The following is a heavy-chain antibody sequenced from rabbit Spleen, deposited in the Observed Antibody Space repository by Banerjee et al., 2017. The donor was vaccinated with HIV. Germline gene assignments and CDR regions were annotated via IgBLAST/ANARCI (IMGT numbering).Heavy chain of an antibody. CDR3: ARDDAGGSDFGL. J-gene: IGHJ3*01. CDR2: IDPVFGIT. CDR1: GFTLGTYY. V-gene: IGHV1S7*01. Sequence: PLRESGGGLVEAGGSLKISCTASGFTLGTYYMNWVRQAPGKGLEWIGYIDPVFGITYYANWVNGRFSISRENAQNTVFLQMTSLTAADTSTYFFARDDAGGSDFGLWGQGTLVTVS. D-gene: IGHD8-1*01.